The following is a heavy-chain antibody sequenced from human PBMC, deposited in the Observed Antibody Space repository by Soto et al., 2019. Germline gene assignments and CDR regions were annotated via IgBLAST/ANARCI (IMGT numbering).Heavy chain of an antibody. D-gene: IGHD3-3*01. CDR2: ISYDGSNK. CDR3: AKEYDFWSGYSFDY. V-gene: IGHV3-30*18. CDR1: GFTFSSYG. J-gene: IGHJ4*02. Sequence: QVQLVESGGGVVQPGRSLRLSCAASGFTFSSYGMHWVRQAPGKGLEWVAVISYDGSNKYYADSMKGRFTISRDNSKNTLYLQMNSLRAEDTAVYYCAKEYDFWSGYSFDYWGQGTLVTVSS.